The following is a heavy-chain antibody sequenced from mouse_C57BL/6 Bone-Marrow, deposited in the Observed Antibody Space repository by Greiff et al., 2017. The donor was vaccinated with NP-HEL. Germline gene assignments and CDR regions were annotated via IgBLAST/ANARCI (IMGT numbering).Heavy chain of an antibody. V-gene: IGHV1-39*01. J-gene: IGHJ3*01. CDR1: GYSFTDYN. CDR2: LNPPNRTT. Sequence: VQLQQSGPELVNPGASVKISCKASGYSFTDYNLNWVQQSNPPLLSSLFFLNPPNRTTSYNQKFKGKATLTVDQSSSTAYMQLNSLTSEDSAVYYCARGELRPFAYWGQGTLVTVSA. D-gene: IGHD2-4*01. CDR3: ARGELRPFAY.